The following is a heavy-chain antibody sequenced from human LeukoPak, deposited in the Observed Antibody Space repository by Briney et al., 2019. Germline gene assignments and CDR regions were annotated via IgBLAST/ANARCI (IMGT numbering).Heavy chain of an antibody. CDR3: ARGGERSRDFWSGYSSLGY. J-gene: IGHJ4*02. D-gene: IGHD3-3*01. V-gene: IGHV1-18*01. CDR1: GYTFTSYG. CDR2: ISAYNGNT. Sequence: GASVTVSCKASGYTFTSYGISWVRQAPGQGLEWMGWISAYNGNTNYAQKLQGRVTMTTDTPTSTAYMELRSLRSDDTAVYYCARGGERSRDFWSGYSSLGYWGQGTLVTVSS.